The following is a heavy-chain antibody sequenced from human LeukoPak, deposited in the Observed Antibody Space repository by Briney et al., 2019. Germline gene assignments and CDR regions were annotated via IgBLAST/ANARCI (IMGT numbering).Heavy chain of an antibody. CDR1: RFIFNGYG. D-gene: IGHD4-11*01. V-gene: IGHV3-30*03. J-gene: IGHJ4*02. CDR3: TRGALGDYCNYD. Sequence: GGSLRLSCAASRFIFNGYGMHWVRQAPGKGLEWVAVMSYDGATKYYADSVKGRFTISRNNAKNSLFLQMNSLRPEDTAVYYCTRGALGDYCNYDWGQGTLVTVSS. CDR2: MSYDGATK.